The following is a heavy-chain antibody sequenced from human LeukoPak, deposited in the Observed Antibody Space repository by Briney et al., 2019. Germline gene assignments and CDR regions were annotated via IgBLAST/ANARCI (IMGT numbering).Heavy chain of an antibody. V-gene: IGHV3-23*01. CDR3: AKDRRGSWPPRYFDY. CDR2: ISGSGGST. J-gene: IGHJ4*02. Sequence: GGSLRLSCAASGFTFSDYYMSWLRQAPGKGLEWVSAISGSGGSTYYADSVKGRFTISRDNSKNTLYLQMNSLRAEDTAVYYCAKDRRGSWPPRYFDYWGQGTLVTASS. D-gene: IGHD1-26*01. CDR1: GFTFSDYY.